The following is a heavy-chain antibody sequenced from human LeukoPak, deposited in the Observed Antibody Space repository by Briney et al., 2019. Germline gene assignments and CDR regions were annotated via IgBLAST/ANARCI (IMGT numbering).Heavy chain of an antibody. CDR3: ARRARVERVARFYHYFDY. J-gene: IGHJ4*02. Sequence: ASVQVTCKASGYNFIGYYMHWVRHATGQGRAWMGWINSNTGGTSYAQSFQGRVTVTRDTSITTDYIELSRLRSDDTAVYYCARRARVERVARFYHYFDYWGQGTLVTVSS. CDR2: INSNTGGT. CDR1: GYNFIGYY. D-gene: IGHD1-1*01. V-gene: IGHV1-2*02.